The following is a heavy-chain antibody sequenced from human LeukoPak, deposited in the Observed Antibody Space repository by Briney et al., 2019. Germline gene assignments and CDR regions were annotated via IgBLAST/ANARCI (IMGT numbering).Heavy chain of an antibody. CDR1: RYTFTSYY. J-gene: IGHJ4*02. Sequence: GASVPVSCKASRYTFTSYYMHWVRQAPGQGLEWMGIINPSGGSTSYAQKFQGRVTMTRDTSTSTVYMELSSLRSEDTAVYYCARDQDCSGGSCYPNNLDYWGQGTLVRVSS. D-gene: IGHD2-15*01. V-gene: IGHV1-46*01. CDR3: ARDQDCSGGSCYPNNLDY. CDR2: INPSGGST.